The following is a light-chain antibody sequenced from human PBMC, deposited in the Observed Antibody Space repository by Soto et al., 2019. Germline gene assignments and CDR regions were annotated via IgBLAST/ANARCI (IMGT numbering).Light chain of an antibody. J-gene: IGLJ1*01. V-gene: IGLV2-14*01. Sequence: QSALTQPASVSGPPGQSITITCTGTTSDVGGDKFVSWYQHHPGKAPKLMIYEVTNRPSGVSDRFSGSKSGNTASLTISGLQAEDEADYHCSLYANNHYVFGTGTKVTVL. CDR3: SLYANNHYV. CDR2: EVT. CDR1: TSDVGGDKF.